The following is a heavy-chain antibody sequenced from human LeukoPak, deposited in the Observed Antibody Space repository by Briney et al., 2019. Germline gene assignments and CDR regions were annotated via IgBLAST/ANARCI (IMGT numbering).Heavy chain of an antibody. D-gene: IGHD2-15*01. CDR2: INHSGST. V-gene: IGHV4-30-2*01. Sequence: PSQTLSLTCTVSGGSISSGGYYWSWIRQPPGKGLEWIGEINHSGSTNYNPSLKSRVTISVDTSKNQFSLKLSSVTAADTAVYYCARASVVVAAITHNWFDPWGQGTLVTVSS. J-gene: IGHJ5*02. CDR3: ARASVVVAAITHNWFDP. CDR1: GGSISSGGYY.